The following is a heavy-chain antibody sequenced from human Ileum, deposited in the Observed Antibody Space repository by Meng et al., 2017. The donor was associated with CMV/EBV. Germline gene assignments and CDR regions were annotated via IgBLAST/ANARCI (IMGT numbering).Heavy chain of an antibody. CDR3: ARGQDNHKGGVH. CDR1: DASFSDFY. J-gene: IGHJ4*02. V-gene: IGHV4-34*01. CDR2: IHPSGST. Sequence: QVQLQQWGAGLLKPSETLSLTCDVYDASFSDFYWSWTRHLPGKGLEWIGEIHPSGSTHYNPSLESRVSISVHMSNNQFSLKVSSVTAADTAVYYCARGQDNHKGGVHWGQGTLVTVSS. D-gene: IGHD1-14*01.